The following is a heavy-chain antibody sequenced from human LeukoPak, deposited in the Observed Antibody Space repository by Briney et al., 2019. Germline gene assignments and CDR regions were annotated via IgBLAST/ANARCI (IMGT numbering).Heavy chain of an antibody. Sequence: GGSLRLSCAASGFTFSSYSMNWVRQAPGKGLEWVSSISSSSSYIYYADSVKGRFTISRDNAKNSLYLQMNSLRAEDTAVYYCASPLKNTVTTYYYYMDVWGKGTTVTVSS. J-gene: IGHJ6*03. CDR1: GFTFSSYS. CDR3: ASPLKNTVTTYYYYMDV. D-gene: IGHD4-17*01. CDR2: ISSSSSYI. V-gene: IGHV3-21*01.